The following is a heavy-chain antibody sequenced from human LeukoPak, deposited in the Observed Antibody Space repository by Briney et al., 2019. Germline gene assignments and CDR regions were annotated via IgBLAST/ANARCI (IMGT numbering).Heavy chain of an antibody. CDR2: IYYSGST. CDR3: TSSTSRRSDC. CDR1: GGSISSGGYS. Sequence: PSQTLSLTCAVSGGSISSGGYSWSWIRQHPGKGLEWIGYIYYSGSTYYNPSLKSRVTISVDTSKNQFSLKLSSVTAADTAVYYCTSSTSRRSDCWGQGTLVTVSS. V-gene: IGHV4-31*11. D-gene: IGHD2-2*01. J-gene: IGHJ4*02.